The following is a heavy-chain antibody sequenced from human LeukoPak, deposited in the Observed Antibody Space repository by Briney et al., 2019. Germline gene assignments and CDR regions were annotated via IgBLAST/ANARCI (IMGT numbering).Heavy chain of an antibody. J-gene: IGHJ4*02. D-gene: IGHD1-14*01. CDR1: GFTFGDYG. CDR3: AKTGGAQPSPVDY. V-gene: IGHV3-20*04. Sequence: GGSLRLSCAASGFTFGDYGMSWVRQVPGKGLEWVSAINWDGGSIGYADSVKGRFTISRDNAKNSLYLQMNSLRAEDTAVYYCAKTGGAQPSPVDYWGQGTLVTVSS. CDR2: INWDGGSI.